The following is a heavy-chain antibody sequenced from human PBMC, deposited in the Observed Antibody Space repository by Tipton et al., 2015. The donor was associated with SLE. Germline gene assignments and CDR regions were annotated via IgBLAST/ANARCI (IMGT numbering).Heavy chain of an antibody. CDR3: PRHGSDYGYTDS. Sequence: TLSLTCSVSGGSIISSSYSWGWIRQSPGKGLEWIGTISYSGSPYYNPSLKSRVTISVDTSKNQFSLKVNSVTAVDTAVYYCPRHGSDYGYTDSWGQGTLVTVSS. CDR2: ISYSGSP. J-gene: IGHJ4*02. V-gene: IGHV4-39*01. CDR1: GGSIISSSYS. D-gene: IGHD4-17*01.